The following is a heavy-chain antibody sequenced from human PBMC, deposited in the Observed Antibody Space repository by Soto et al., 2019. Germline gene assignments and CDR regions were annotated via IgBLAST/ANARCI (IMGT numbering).Heavy chain of an antibody. J-gene: IGHJ4*02. D-gene: IGHD3-10*01. CDR1: GGSISSSSYY. CDR3: ARGHYYGSGSEPFDS. CDR2: IYYSGST. Sequence: TSETRSLTCTVSGGSISSSSYYWGWIRQPPGKGLEWIGSIYYSGSTYYNPSLKSRVTISVDTSKNQFSLKLSSVTAADTAVYYCARGHYYGSGSEPFDSWGQGSLVTVSS. V-gene: IGHV4-39*01.